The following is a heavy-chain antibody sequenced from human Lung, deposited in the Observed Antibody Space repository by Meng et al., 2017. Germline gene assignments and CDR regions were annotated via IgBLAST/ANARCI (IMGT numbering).Heavy chain of an antibody. V-gene: IGHV4-34*01. CDR2: INHSGST. Sequence: HVQIQQGGAGLLKPSETLSLTCVVSGGSFSDYYWSWIRQPPGKGLEWIGEINHSGSTNYNPSLESRATISVDTSQNNLSLKLSSVTAADSAVYYCARGPTTMAHDFDYWGQGTLVTVSS. CDR1: GGSFSDYY. D-gene: IGHD4-11*01. CDR3: ARGPTTMAHDFDY. J-gene: IGHJ4*02.